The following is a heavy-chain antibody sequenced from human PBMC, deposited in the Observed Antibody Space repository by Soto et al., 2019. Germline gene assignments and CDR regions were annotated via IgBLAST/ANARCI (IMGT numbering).Heavy chain of an antibody. CDR3: AKDAWYDILTGYSFDP. CDR2: ISGSGGST. J-gene: IGHJ5*02. V-gene: IGHV3-23*01. Sequence: GGSLRLSCAASGFTFSSYAMSWVRQAPGKGLEWVSAISGSGGSTYYADSVEGRFTISRDNSKNTLCLQMNSLRAEDTAVYYCAKDAWYDILTGYSFDPWGQGTLVTVSS. CDR1: GFTFSSYA. D-gene: IGHD3-9*01.